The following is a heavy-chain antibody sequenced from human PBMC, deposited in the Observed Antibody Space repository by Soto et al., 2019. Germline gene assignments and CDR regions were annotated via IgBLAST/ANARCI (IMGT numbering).Heavy chain of an antibody. CDR3: ARDLIVVVVAATSDYYYYGMDV. V-gene: IGHV1-69*01. CDR1: GGTFSSYA. CDR2: IIPIFGTA. D-gene: IGHD2-15*01. Sequence: QVQLVQSGAEVKKPGSSVKVSCKASGGTFSSYAISWGRQAPGQGLEWMGGIIPIFGTANYAQKFQGRVTITADESTSTAYMELSSLRSEDTAVYYCARDLIVVVVAATSDYYYYGMDVWGQGTTVTVSS. J-gene: IGHJ6*02.